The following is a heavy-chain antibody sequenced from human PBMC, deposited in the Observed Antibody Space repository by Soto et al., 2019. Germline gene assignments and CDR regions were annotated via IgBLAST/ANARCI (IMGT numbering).Heavy chain of an antibody. V-gene: IGHV4-34*01. CDR2: INHSGST. D-gene: IGHD3-9*01. Sequence: QVQLQQWGAGLLKPSETLSLTCAVYGGSFSGYYWSWIRQPPGNGLEWIGEINHSGSTNYNPSLKSRVTISVDTSKNQFSLKLSSVNAADTAVYYCARANYDILTGYSGGFDPWGQGTLVTVSS. CDR3: ARANYDILTGYSGGFDP. CDR1: GGSFSGYY. J-gene: IGHJ5*02.